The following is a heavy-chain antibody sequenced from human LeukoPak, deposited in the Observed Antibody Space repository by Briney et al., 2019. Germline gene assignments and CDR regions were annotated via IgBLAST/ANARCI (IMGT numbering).Heavy chain of an antibody. Sequence: SVKVSFKASGGPFSSYAISWVRQAPGQGLEWMGGIIPIFGTANYAQKFQGRVTITTDESTSTAYMELSSLRSEDTAVYYCARDPAWDCSGGSCYSGLDYWGQGTLVTVSS. CDR1: GGPFSSYA. CDR2: IIPIFGTA. D-gene: IGHD2-15*01. CDR3: ARDPAWDCSGGSCYSGLDY. J-gene: IGHJ4*02. V-gene: IGHV1-69*05.